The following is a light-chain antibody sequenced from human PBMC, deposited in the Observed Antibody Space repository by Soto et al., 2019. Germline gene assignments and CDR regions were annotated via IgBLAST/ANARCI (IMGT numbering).Light chain of an antibody. J-gene: IGKJ5*01. CDR1: QSVSSSY. Sequence: EIVLTQSPGTLSLSPGERATLSCRASQSVSSSYLAWYRQKPGQAPRLLIYGASSRATGIPDRFSGSGSGTDFTLTISRLEPEDFAVYYCQQYGSSPRYTFGQGTRLEIK. CDR3: QQYGSSPRYT. V-gene: IGKV3-20*01. CDR2: GAS.